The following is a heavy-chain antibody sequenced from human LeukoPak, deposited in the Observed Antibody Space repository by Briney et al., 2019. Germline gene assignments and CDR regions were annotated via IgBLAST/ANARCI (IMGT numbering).Heavy chain of an antibody. Sequence: PSETLSLTCTVSGGSISSGDYYWTWIRQPPGKGLEWIGYIYYSGSTYYNPSLKSRVTISVDTSKNQFSLKLSSVAAADSAVYYCARDVGGGATRGVFDYWGRGALVTVSS. CDR3: ARDVGGGATRGVFDY. J-gene: IGHJ4*02. V-gene: IGHV4-30-4*01. CDR2: IYYSGST. CDR1: GGSISSGDYY. D-gene: IGHD1-26*01.